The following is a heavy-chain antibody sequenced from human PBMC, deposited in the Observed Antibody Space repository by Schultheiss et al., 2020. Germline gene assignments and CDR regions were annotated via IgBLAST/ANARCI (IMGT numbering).Heavy chain of an antibody. CDR1: GFTFNTYA. V-gene: IGHV3-30*07. J-gene: IGHJ5*02. CDR2: TSFDGSDK. D-gene: IGHD3-10*01. CDR3: AQDPAHGAS. Sequence: GGSLRLSCAASGFTFNTYAMHWVRQGPGKGLEWVAVTSFDGSDKYYADSVRGRFTISRDNSKNTLYLQMNSLRVEDTAVYYCAQDPAHGASWGQGTLVTVSS.